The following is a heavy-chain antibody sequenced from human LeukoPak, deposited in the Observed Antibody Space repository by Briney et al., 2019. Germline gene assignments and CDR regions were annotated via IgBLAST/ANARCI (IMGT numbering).Heavy chain of an antibody. CDR2: IYYSGST. D-gene: IGHD3-22*01. J-gene: IGHJ4*02. V-gene: IGHV4-59*06. CDR1: GASISSYY. CDR3: ARVDRGSRMDY. Sequence: SETLSLTCTVSGASISSYYWSWIRQPPGKGLEWIGYIYYSGSTYYNPSLKSRVTISVDTSKNQFSLKLSSVTAADTAVYYCARVDRGSRMDYWGQGTLVTVSS.